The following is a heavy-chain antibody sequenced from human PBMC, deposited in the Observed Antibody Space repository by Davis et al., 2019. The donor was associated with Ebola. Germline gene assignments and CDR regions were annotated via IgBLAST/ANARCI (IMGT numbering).Heavy chain of an antibody. V-gene: IGHV3-21*01. D-gene: IGHD3-22*01. CDR1: GFTFSSYV. CDR2: ISSSSNYI. J-gene: IGHJ3*02. Sequence: GESLKISCAASGFTFSSYVMHWVRQAPGKGLEWVSFISSSSNYIYYADSVKGRFTVSRDNAKNSLYLQMNSLRPEDTAVYHCARGGYYDSSGYSHAAFDIWGQGTMVTVSS. CDR3: ARGGYYDSSGYSHAAFDI.